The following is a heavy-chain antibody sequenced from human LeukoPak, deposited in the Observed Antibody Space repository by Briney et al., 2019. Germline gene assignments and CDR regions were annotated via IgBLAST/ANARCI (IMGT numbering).Heavy chain of an antibody. CDR2: IYSGGST. Sequence: GGSLRLSCAASGFSVSSSYMSWVRQAPGKGLEWVSLIYSGGSTYYADSVKGRLIISRDNSKNTLYLQMNSVRVEDTAVYYCTRDQMNYWGQGTLVTVSS. V-gene: IGHV3-53*01. CDR3: TRDQMNY. D-gene: IGHD5-24*01. J-gene: IGHJ4*02. CDR1: GFSVSSSY.